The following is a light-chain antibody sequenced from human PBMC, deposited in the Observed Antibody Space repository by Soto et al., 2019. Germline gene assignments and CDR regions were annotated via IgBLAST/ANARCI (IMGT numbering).Light chain of an antibody. CDR3: QQYDNLPPIT. V-gene: IGKV3D-11*01. Sequence: EIVLTQSPATLSAFPGDRVTLSCRASQALNTRLAWYQHKPGQAPRLLIYLTSNRAAGVPARFSAWGSETDFTLTISDVEPEDFAVYYCQQYDNLPPITFGQGTRLEIK. CDR1: QALNTR. J-gene: IGKJ5*01. CDR2: LTS.